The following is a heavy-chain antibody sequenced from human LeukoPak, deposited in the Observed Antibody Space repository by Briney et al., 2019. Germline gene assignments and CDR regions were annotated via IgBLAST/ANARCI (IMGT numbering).Heavy chain of an antibody. D-gene: IGHD3-3*01. J-gene: IGHJ5*02. Sequence: SVKVSCKASGGTFSSYAISWARQAPGQGLEWMGGIIPIFGTANYAQKFQGRVTITADESTCTAYMELSSLRSEDTAVYYCAGHDFWSGSWFDPWGQGTLVTVSS. V-gene: IGHV1-69*13. CDR2: IIPIFGTA. CDR3: AGHDFWSGSWFDP. CDR1: GGTFSSYA.